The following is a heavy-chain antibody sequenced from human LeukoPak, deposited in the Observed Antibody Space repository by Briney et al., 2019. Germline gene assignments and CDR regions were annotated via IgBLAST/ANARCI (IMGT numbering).Heavy chain of an antibody. CDR1: GYSISSGYD. CDR2: IYHSGST. D-gene: IGHD3-10*01. J-gene: IGHJ5*02. Sequence: PSETLSLTCAVSGYSISSGYDWGWIRQPPGKGLEWIGSIYHSGSTYYNPSLKSRVTISVDTSKNQFSLKLSSVTAADTAVYYCARDARVDYYGSGSYYTNWFDPWGQGTLVTVSS. V-gene: IGHV4-38-2*02. CDR3: ARDARVDYYGSGSYYTNWFDP.